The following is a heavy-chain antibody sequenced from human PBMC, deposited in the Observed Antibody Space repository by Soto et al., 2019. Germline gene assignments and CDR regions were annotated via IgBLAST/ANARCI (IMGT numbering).Heavy chain of an antibody. D-gene: IGHD1-1*01. CDR2: ISGSGSET. J-gene: IGHJ4*02. V-gene: IGHV3-23*01. CDR3: AKRLAGTTKSDY. Sequence: PGGSLRLSCAASGFTFSNYAISWVRQAPGKGLEWVSAISGSGSETFYADSVRGRFTISRDNSKSTLYLQMNSLRAEDTAVYYCAKRLAGTTKSDYWGQGTLVTVSS. CDR1: GFTFSNYA.